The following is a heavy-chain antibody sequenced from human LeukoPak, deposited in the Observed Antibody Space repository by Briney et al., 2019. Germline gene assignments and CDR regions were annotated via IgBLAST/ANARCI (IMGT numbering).Heavy chain of an antibody. CDR1: GGSISGSSSY. CDR2: IHYTGTT. V-gene: IGHV4-39*01. CDR3: ARGSPYAS. J-gene: IGHJ5*02. D-gene: IGHD1-26*01. Sequence: SETLSLTCAVSGGSISGSSSYWGWIRQPPGKWLDYIGSIHYTGTTYYNPSLKSRVTLSVDTSQNQFSLKLTSVTAADTAVYYCARGSPYASWGRGTLVTVSS.